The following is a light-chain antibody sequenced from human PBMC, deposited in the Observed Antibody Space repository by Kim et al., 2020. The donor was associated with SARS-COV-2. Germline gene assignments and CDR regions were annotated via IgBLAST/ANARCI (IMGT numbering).Light chain of an antibody. Sequence: RSTMSCSGSASNIADANDYWYRQRPGAAPRLPMYGMNQRTSGGPDRFCSSKSGTSGTLAIRGLRPEEEAVYYSAVWEESLSARLFGGGTQLTVL. V-gene: IGLV1-47*02. CDR1: ASNIADAN. CDR2: GMN. J-gene: IGLJ2*01. CDR3: AVWEESLSARL.